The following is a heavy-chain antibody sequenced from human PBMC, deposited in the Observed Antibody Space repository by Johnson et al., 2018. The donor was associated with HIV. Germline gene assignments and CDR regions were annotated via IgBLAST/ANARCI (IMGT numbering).Heavy chain of an antibody. V-gene: IGHV3-74*02. CDR3: ASFWATGAFDI. J-gene: IGHJ3*02. Sequence: VPLVESGGGLVQPGGSLRLSCAASGFTFSSYWMHWVRQGPGKGLVWVSRINGAGSGITYADSVKGRFTISRDNAKNTLYLQMNSLRAEDTAVYYCASFWATGAFDIWGQGTMVTVSS. CDR2: INGAGSGI. D-gene: IGHD3-10*01. CDR1: GFTFSSYW.